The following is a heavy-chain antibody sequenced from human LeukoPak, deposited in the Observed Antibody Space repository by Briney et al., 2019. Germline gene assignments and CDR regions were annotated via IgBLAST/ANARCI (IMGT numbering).Heavy chain of an antibody. CDR1: GFTFSSYG. Sequence: GGSLRLSCAASGFTFSSYGMHWVRQAPGKGLEWVAVIWYDGSNKYYADSVKGRFTISGDNSKNTLYLQMNSLRAEDTAVYYCAREGGLDIYYGMDVWGQGTTVTVSS. J-gene: IGHJ6*02. V-gene: IGHV3-33*01. D-gene: IGHD2-2*03. CDR2: IWYDGSNK. CDR3: AREGGLDIYYGMDV.